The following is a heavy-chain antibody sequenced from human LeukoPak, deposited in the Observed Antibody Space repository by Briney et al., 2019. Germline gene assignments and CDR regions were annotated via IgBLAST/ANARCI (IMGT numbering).Heavy chain of an antibody. J-gene: IGHJ4*02. CDR3: GKSEAYSFAYGIDF. CDR1: GFTFSSHS. D-gene: IGHD5-18*01. Sequence: SGGSLRLSCAASGFTFSSHSMNWVRQAPGKGLEWVSVISGSGGSTYYADSVKGRFTISRDNSKNTLYLQMNSLRAEDTAVYYCGKSEAYSFAYGIDFWGEGTLVTVSS. V-gene: IGHV3-23*01. CDR2: ISGSGGST.